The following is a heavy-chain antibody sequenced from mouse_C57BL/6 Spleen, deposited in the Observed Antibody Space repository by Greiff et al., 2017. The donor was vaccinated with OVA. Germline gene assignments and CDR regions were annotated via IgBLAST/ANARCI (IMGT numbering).Heavy chain of an antibody. J-gene: IGHJ1*03. CDR2: IYPGSGNT. V-gene: IGHV1-76*01. D-gene: IGHD1-1*01. CDR3: ARWCYYGSSHWYCDV. Sequence: QVQLQQSGAELVRPGASVKLSCKASGYTFTDYYINWVKQRPGQGLEWIARIYPGSGNTYYNEKFKGKATLTAEKSSSTAYMQLSSLTSEDSAVYVCARWCYYGSSHWYCDVWGTGTTVTVSS. CDR1: GYTFTDYY.